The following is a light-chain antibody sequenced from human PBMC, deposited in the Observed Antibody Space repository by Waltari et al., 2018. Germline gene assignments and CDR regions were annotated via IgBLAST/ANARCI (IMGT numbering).Light chain of an antibody. CDR3: QQYGSSPRT. J-gene: IGKJ3*01. CDR1: QSVSSNS. Sequence: EIVLTQSPGTLSLSPGERATLSCRASQSVSSNSLAWYQQTPGQAPRLLIYAASSSATGIPDRFSGSGSGTDFTLTISRLEPEDFAVYYCQQYGSSPRTFGPGTKVDVK. V-gene: IGKV3-20*01. CDR2: AAS.